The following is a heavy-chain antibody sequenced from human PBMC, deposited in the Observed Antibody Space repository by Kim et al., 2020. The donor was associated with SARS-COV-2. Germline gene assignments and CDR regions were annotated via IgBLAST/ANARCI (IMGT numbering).Heavy chain of an antibody. CDR1: GGSISSYY. CDR2: IYTSGST. CDR3: ARSNTYYYDSSGYYPANWFDP. Sequence: SETLSLTCTVSGGSISSYYWSWIRQPAGKGLEWIGRIYTSGSTNYNPSLKSRVTMSVDTSKNQFSLKLSSVTAADTAVYYCARSNTYYYDSSGYYPANWFDPWGQGTLVTVSS. V-gene: IGHV4-4*07. D-gene: IGHD3-22*01. J-gene: IGHJ5*02.